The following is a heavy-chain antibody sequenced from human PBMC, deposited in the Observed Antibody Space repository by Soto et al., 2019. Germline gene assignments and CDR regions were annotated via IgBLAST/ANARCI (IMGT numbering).Heavy chain of an antibody. V-gene: IGHV4-39*01. J-gene: IGHJ5*02. CDR2: IYYSGST. Sequence: PSETLSLTCTVSGGSISSSSYYWGWIRQPPGKGLEWIGSIYYSGSTYYNPSLKSRVTISVDTSKNQFSLKLNSVTAADTAVYYCARANNVVTGWFDPWGQGTLVTVSS. D-gene: IGHD2-21*02. CDR1: GGSISSSSYY. CDR3: ARANNVVTGWFDP.